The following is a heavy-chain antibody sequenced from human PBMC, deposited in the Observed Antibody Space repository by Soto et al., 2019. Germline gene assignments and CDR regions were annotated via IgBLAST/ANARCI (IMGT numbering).Heavy chain of an antibody. D-gene: IGHD6-6*01. CDR1: GFSISTSGVG. CDR2: IYWDDDK. V-gene: IGHV2-5*02. Sequence: SGPTLVNPTQTPTLTCTFSGFSISTSGVGVGWIRQPPGKALEWLALIYWDDDKRYSPSLKSRLTITKDTSKNQVVLTMTNMDPVDTATYYCARRIAARHTLDYWGQGTLVTVSS. J-gene: IGHJ4*02. CDR3: ARRIAARHTLDY.